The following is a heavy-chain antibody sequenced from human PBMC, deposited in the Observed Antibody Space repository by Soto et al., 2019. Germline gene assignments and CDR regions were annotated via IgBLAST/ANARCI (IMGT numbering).Heavy chain of an antibody. J-gene: IGHJ4*02. CDR3: ARIKGGAAGNFDY. CDR2: IYHSGST. D-gene: IGHD2-15*01. Sequence: QVQLQESGPGLVRPSQTLSLTCTVSGGSFSSGAYYWSWIRQHPVKGLEWIGHIYHSGSTYYNPSLKSRITFSVDTSKNQYSLKLSSVTAADTAVYYCARIKGGAAGNFDYWGQGTLVTVSS. CDR1: GGSFSSGAYY. V-gene: IGHV4-31*03.